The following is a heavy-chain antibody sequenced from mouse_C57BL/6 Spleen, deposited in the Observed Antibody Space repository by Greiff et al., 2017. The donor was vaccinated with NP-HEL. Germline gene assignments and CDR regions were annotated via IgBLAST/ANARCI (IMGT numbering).Heavy chain of an antibody. J-gene: IGHJ1*03. V-gene: IGHV1-18*01. Sequence: VQLKQSGPELVKPGASVKIPCKASGYTFTDYNMDWVKQSHGKSLEWIGDINPNNGGTIYNQKFKGKATLTVDKSSSTAYMELRSLTSEDTAVYYCARSIGYYGSSPYWYFDVWGTGTTVTVSS. CDR3: ARSIGYYGSSPYWYFDV. D-gene: IGHD1-1*01. CDR1: GYTFTDYN. CDR2: INPNNGGT.